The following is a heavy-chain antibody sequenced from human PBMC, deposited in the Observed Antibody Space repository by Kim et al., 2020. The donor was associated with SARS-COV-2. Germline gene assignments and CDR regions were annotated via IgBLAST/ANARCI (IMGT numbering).Heavy chain of an antibody. CDR1: GFTFSTYW. Sequence: GGSLRLSCAASGFTFSTYWMHWVRQAPGKGLVWVSHINSDASITSYADSAKGRFTISRDNAKNTLSLQMNSLRAEDTAVYYCAGSVGDFACFDPWGQGTLVTVSS. CDR3: AGSVGDFACFDP. V-gene: IGHV3-74*03. CDR2: INSDASIT. J-gene: IGHJ5*02. D-gene: IGHD4-17*01.